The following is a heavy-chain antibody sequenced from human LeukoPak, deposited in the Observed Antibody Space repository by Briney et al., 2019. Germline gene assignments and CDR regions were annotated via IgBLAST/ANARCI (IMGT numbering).Heavy chain of an antibody. J-gene: IGHJ3*02. CDR2: IIPIFGTA. D-gene: IGHD3-16*01. V-gene: IGHV1-69*05. CDR3: ARPKSFANDAFDI. Sequence: SVKVSCKASGGTFSSYAISWVRQAPGQGLEWMGGIIPIFGTANYAQKFQGRVTITTDESTSTAYMELSSLRSDDTAVYYCARPKSFANDAFDIWGQGTMVTVSS. CDR1: GGTFSSYA.